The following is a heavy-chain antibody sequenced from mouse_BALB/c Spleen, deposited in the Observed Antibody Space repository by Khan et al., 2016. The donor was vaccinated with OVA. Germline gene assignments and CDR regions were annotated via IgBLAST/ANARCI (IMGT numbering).Heavy chain of an antibody. J-gene: IGHJ4*01. V-gene: IGHV2-2*02. CDR1: GFSLTSYG. D-gene: IGHD2-14*01. CDR3: ARIFIGTTDYAMDY. CDR2: IWSGGST. Sequence: QVQLQQSGPGLVQPSQSLSITCTVSGFSLTSYGVHWVRQSPGKGLEWLGVIWSGGSTDYNAAFISRLSISKDNSKSQVFFKRNSLQANDTAIYYCARIFIGTTDYAMDYWGQGTSVTVSS.